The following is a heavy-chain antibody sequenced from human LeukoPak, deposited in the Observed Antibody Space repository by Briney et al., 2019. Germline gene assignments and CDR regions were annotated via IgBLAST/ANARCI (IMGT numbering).Heavy chain of an antibody. J-gene: IGHJ4*02. CDR1: GFTFSDYY. V-gene: IGHV3-11*01. CDR3: AREAEGFHYPKPVDY. Sequence: GGSLRLSCAASGFTFSDYYMSWIRQAPGKGLEWVSYISSSGSTIYYAGSVKGRFTISRDNAKNSLYLQMNSLRAEDTAVYYCAREAEGFHYPKPVDYWGQGTLVTVSS. D-gene: IGHD3-10*01. CDR2: ISSSGSTI.